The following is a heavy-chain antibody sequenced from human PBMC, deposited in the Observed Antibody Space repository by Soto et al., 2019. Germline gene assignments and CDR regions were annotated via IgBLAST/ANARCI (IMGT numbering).Heavy chain of an antibody. J-gene: IGHJ3*01. CDR2: ISGGGDGT. Sequence: EVQLLESGGGLVRPGGSLRLSCAASGFTFYNYAMNWVRQAPGKGLEWVSTISGGGDGTYYADSVKGRFTISRDNSRNTVYLQMNSLRAEDTAVYYCATQGLGSLATYCTTGDCHYAFDVWGQGTLVTVSS. V-gene: IGHV3-23*01. CDR1: GFTFYNYA. CDR3: ATQGLGSLATYCTTGDCHYAFDV. D-gene: IGHD2-8*01.